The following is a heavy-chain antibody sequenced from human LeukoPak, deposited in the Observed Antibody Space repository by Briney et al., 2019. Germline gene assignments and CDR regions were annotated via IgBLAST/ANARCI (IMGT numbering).Heavy chain of an antibody. CDR2: IWFDGSNK. V-gene: IGHV3-33*01. CDR3: ARDQNYDSSGSYFY. D-gene: IGHD3-22*01. J-gene: IGHJ4*02. CDR1: GFTFSSYG. Sequence: PGGSLGLSCAASGFTFSSYGMHWVRQAPGKGLEWVAVIWFDGSNKYYADSVKGRFTISRDNSKNTLYLQMNSLRVEDTAVYYCARDQNYDSSGSYFYWGQGTLVTVSS.